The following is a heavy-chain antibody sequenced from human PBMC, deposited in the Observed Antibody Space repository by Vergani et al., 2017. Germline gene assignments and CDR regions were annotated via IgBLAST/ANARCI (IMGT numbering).Heavy chain of an antibody. CDR1: GYSIRSANY. Sequence: QVQLQESGPGLVKPSETLSLTCAVSGYSIRSANYWGWIRQTPGKGLEWIGTIHYGGSTYYNPSFKTPVTITVDTSKNQLFLNLTSVTAADTALYYCARHVGYCDSNYSGDWFDPWGQGNLVTVSS. V-gene: IGHV4-38-2*01. CDR3: ARHVGYCDSNYSGDWFDP. CDR2: IHYGGST. D-gene: IGHD4-17*01. J-gene: IGHJ5*02.